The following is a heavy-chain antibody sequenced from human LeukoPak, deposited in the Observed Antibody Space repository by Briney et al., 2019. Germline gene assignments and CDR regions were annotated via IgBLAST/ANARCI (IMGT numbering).Heavy chain of an antibody. Sequence: SETLSLTCTVSGGSSSSYHWAWIRQPPGKGLEWIGSFYYSGSSYYNPSLKSRVTISVDTSKNQFSLKLTSVTAADTAIYYCARMGIVGAFYFDYWGQGTLVTVSS. CDR3: ARMGIVGAFYFDY. CDR2: FYYSGSS. CDR1: GGSSSSYH. D-gene: IGHD1-26*01. V-gene: IGHV4-39*07. J-gene: IGHJ4*02.